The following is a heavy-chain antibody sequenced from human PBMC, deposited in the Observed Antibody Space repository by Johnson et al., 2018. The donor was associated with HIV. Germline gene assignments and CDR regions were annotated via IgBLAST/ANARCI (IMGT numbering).Heavy chain of an antibody. J-gene: IGHJ3*02. CDR3: AREQATLFFRASGAAFNI. D-gene: IGHD3-3*01. CDR1: GFTFSTSV. V-gene: IGHV3-30-3*01. CDR2: ISVDGYIK. Sequence: QVQLVESGGGVVQPGTSLRLSCAPSGFTFSTSVMHWVRRAPGKGLEWVSGISVDGYIKYYADSVKGRFPISRDNAKNSLYLQMNSLRVEDTAVYYCAREQATLFFRASGAAFNIWGQGTTVTVSS.